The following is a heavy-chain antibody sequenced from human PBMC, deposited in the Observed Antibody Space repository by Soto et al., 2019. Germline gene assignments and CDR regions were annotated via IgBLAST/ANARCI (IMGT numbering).Heavy chain of an antibody. V-gene: IGHV1-8*01. D-gene: IGHD1-26*01. Sequence: ASVKVSCKASGYSFTSLDINWVRQTAGQGLEWMGWMEPSTGRTGYAQKFQGRVTMTRDTSINTAYMELTTLTSDDTAFYYCARGVSAGVDYWGKGTLSTVSS. CDR2: MEPSTGRT. CDR1: GYSFTSLD. CDR3: ARGVSAGVDY. J-gene: IGHJ4*02.